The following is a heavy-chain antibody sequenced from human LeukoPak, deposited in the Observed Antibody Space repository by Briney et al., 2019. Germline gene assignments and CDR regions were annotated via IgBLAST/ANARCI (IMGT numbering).Heavy chain of an antibody. CDR3: ARDTLSWFDP. CDR1: GGSISSYY. J-gene: IGHJ5*02. D-gene: IGHD2/OR15-2a*01. Sequence: PSETLSLTCTDSGGSISSYYWRWIRQPAGKGLEWIGRIYTSGSTNYNPSLKSRLTMSVDTSKNQFSLKLSSVTAADTAVYYCARDTLSWFDPWGQGTLVTVSS. CDR2: IYTSGST. V-gene: IGHV4-4*07.